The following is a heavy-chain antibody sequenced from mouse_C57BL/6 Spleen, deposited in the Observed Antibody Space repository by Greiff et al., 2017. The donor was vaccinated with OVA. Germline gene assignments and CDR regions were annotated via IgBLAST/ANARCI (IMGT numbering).Heavy chain of an antibody. Sequence: EVMLVESGAGLVKPGGSLKLSCAASGFTFSSYAMSWVSQTPEKRLEWIAYISSGGDYTYYADTVKGRFTISIDNARNTLYLQMSSLKSEDTAMYYCTRENGSSDWYFDVWGTGTTVTVSS. D-gene: IGHD1-1*01. CDR1: GFTFSSYA. V-gene: IGHV5-9-1*02. CDR2: ISSGGDYT. CDR3: TRENGSSDWYFDV. J-gene: IGHJ1*03.